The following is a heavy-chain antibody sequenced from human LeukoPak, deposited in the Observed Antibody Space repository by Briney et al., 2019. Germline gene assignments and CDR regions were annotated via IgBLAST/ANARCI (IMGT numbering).Heavy chain of an antibody. V-gene: IGHV3-7*01. J-gene: IGHJ4*02. Sequence: GGSLRLSCAAYGFTFSNYWMSWVRQAPGKGLEWVANIKQDGNAKYYVDSVKGRSTISRDNAKNSLYLQMNSLRAEDTAVYYCARVNPDYGDNHFDYWGQGTLVTVSS. CDR2: IKQDGNAK. CDR1: GFTFSNYW. CDR3: ARVNPDYGDNHFDY. D-gene: IGHD4-17*01.